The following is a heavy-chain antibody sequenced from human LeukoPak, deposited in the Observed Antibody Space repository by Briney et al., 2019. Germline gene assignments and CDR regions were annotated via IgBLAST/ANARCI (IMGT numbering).Heavy chain of an antibody. CDR2: ISYDGSNK. CDR3: ANLVTRIPTLAPAFDY. CDR1: GFTFSSYG. Sequence: PGRSLRLSCAASGFTFSSYGMHWVRQAPGKGLEWVAVISYDGSNKYYADSVKGRFTISRDNSKNTLYLQMNSLRAEDTAVYYCANLVTRIPTLAPAFDYWGQGTLVTVSS. J-gene: IGHJ4*02. D-gene: IGHD2-21*02. V-gene: IGHV3-30*18.